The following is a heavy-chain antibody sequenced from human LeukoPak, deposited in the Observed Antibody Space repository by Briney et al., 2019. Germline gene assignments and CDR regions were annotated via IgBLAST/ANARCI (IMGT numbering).Heavy chain of an antibody. CDR1: GFTFSTYA. CDR3: ARVPGYSGSYALDY. V-gene: IGHV3-64*02. Sequence: GSLRLSCAASGFTFSTYAMHWVRQAPGKGLEFVSVISSNGDSTYYADSVKGRFTASRDNSKNTLYLQMGSLRAEDMAVYCCARVPGYSGSYALDYWGQGTLVTVSS. D-gene: IGHD1-26*01. J-gene: IGHJ4*02. CDR2: ISSNGDST.